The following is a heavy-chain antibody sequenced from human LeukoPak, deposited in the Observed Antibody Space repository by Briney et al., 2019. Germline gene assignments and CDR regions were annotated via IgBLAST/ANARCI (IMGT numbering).Heavy chain of an antibody. Sequence: ASVTVSCKASGYTFTSYGISWVRQAPGQGLEWMGWISAYNGNTNYAQKLQGRVTMTTDTSTSTAYMELRSLRSDDTAVYYCARVLGARYYYSYGMDVWGQGTTVTVSS. V-gene: IGHV1-18*01. CDR3: ARVLGARYYYSYGMDV. J-gene: IGHJ6*02. CDR2: ISAYNGNT. CDR1: GYTFTSYG. D-gene: IGHD4-17*01.